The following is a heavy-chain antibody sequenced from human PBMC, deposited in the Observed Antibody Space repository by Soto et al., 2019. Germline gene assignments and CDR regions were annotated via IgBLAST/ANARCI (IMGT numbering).Heavy chain of an antibody. J-gene: IGHJ6*02. CDR1: GGSISSGGYY. CDR3: ARGLHSSSSSAFGMDV. V-gene: IGHV4-31*03. D-gene: IGHD6-6*01. Sequence: PSETLSLTCTVSGGSISSGGYYWSWIRQHPGKGLEWIGYIYYSGSTYYNPSLKSRVTISVDTSKNQFSLKLSSVTAADTAVYYCARGLHSSSSSAFGMDVWGQGTTVTVSS. CDR2: IYYSGST.